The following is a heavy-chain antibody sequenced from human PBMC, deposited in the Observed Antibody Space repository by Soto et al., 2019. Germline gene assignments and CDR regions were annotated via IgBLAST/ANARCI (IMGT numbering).Heavy chain of an antibody. Sequence: QVQLVQSGAEVQKPGSSVKVSCKASGGSFRNFVISWVRQAPGQGLEWMGAIIPNSGTTNYAQKFQGKVTITADESTSTAYMELSGLTSEDTSLYYCARDLGGEATIRFWGQGTLVTVSS. D-gene: IGHD3-16*01. CDR1: GGSFRNFV. V-gene: IGHV1-69*01. J-gene: IGHJ4*02. CDR3: ARDLGGEATIRF. CDR2: IIPNSGTT.